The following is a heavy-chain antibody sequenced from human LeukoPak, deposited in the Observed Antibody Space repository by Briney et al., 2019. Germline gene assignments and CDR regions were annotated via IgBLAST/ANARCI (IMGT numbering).Heavy chain of an antibody. Sequence: PSETLSLTCTVSGGSISSYYWSWIRQPPGKGLEWIGRIYTSGSTNYSPSLKSRVTMSVDTSKNQFSLKLSSVTAADTAVYYCARASRVGATYYFDYWGQGTLVTVSS. V-gene: IGHV4-4*07. CDR3: ARASRVGATYYFDY. CDR2: IYTSGST. J-gene: IGHJ4*02. D-gene: IGHD1-26*01. CDR1: GGSISSYY.